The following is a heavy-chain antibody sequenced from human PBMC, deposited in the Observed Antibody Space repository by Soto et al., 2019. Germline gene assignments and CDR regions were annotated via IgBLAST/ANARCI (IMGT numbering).Heavy chain of an antibody. CDR3: AREDWGYDY. J-gene: IGHJ4*02. CDR1: GFTFSSYS. V-gene: IGHV3-21*01. CDR2: ISGSGSLI. D-gene: IGHD7-27*01. Sequence: EAQLVESGGGLVKPGGSLRLSCAASGFTFSSYSMNWVRQAPGKGLEWVSSISGSGSLIYYADPVKGRFTISRDNAKNSLYLQMTGLRAEDTAVYYCAREDWGYDYWGQGTLVTVSS.